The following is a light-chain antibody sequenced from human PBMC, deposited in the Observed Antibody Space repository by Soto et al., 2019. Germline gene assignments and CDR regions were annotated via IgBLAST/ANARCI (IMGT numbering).Light chain of an antibody. CDR1: SSNIGAGYD. Sequence: QSVLTQPPSVSGAPGHRFPISCTGSSSNIGAGYDVHWYQQLPGTAPKLLIYGNSNRPSGVPDRFSGSKSGTSASLAITGLQAEDEDDYYCQSYDSSMSGHYVFGTGTKV. CDR3: QSYDSSMSGHYV. CDR2: GNS. J-gene: IGLJ1*01. V-gene: IGLV1-40*01.